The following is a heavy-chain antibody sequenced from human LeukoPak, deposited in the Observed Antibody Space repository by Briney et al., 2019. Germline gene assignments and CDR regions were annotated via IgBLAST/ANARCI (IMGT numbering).Heavy chain of an antibody. V-gene: IGHV4-34*01. Sequence: SETLSLTCAVYGGSFSGYYWSWIRQPPGKGPEWIGEINHSGSTNYNPSLKSRVTISVDTSKNQFSLKLSSVTAADTAVYYCARGREGPANYYGMDVWGKGTTVTVSS. D-gene: IGHD1-26*01. CDR3: ARGREGPANYYGMDV. CDR1: GGSFSGYY. CDR2: INHSGST. J-gene: IGHJ6*04.